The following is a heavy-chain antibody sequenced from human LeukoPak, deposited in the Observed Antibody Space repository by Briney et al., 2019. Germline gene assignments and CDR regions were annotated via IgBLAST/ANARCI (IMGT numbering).Heavy chain of an antibody. D-gene: IGHD1-26*01. V-gene: IGHV1-2*02. Sequence: ASVKVSCKASGYTFTGYYMHWVRQAPGQGLEWMGWINPNSGGTNYAQKFQGRVTMTRDTSISTAYMELNRLRSDDTAVYYCARESGDRYYFDYWGQGTLVTVSS. CDR1: GYTFTGYY. J-gene: IGHJ4*02. CDR3: ARESGDRYYFDY. CDR2: INPNSGGT.